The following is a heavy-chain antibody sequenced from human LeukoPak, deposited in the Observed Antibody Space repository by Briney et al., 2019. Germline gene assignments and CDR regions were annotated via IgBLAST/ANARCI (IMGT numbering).Heavy chain of an antibody. V-gene: IGHV3-23*01. CDR1: GFTFSSYG. D-gene: IGHD3-10*01. CDR3: AKVPYGSGTRGGFDY. CDR2: ISGSGGST. J-gene: IGHJ4*02. Sequence: PGGSLRLSCAASGFTFSSYGMSWVRQAPGKGLEWVSAISGSGGSTYYADSVKGRFTISRDNSKNTLYLQMNSLRAEDTAVYYCAKVPYGSGTRGGFDYWGQGTLVTVSS.